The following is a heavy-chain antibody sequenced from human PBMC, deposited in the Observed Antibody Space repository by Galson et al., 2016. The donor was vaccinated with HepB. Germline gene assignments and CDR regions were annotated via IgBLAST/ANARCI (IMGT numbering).Heavy chain of an antibody. Sequence: SVKLSCTASGYTFTSYAISWVRQAPAQALEYLGWIDTSNGNTNYPQKFQDRVTLTTDTSTSTTYMELRSLISDDTAVYYCARHYSSTWPAGLIFDSWGPGTRVTVSS. CDR3: ARHYSSTWPAGLIFDS. V-gene: IGHV1-18*01. CDR2: IDTSNGNT. J-gene: IGHJ4*02. CDR1: GYTFTSYA. D-gene: IGHD6-6*01.